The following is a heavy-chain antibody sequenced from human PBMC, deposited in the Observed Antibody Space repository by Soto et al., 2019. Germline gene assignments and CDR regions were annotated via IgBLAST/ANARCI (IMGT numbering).Heavy chain of an antibody. CDR2: ISGSGGDT. J-gene: IGHJ4*02. CDR3: ARGGYVSGWSFDF. D-gene: IGHD6-19*01. Sequence: EVQLLESGGGLVQPGGSLRLSCAASGFTFSSYAMAWVRQAPGKGLEWVSTISGSGGDTFHADSVKGRFTISRDNSKNTLYLQMNSRRAEDTAVYYCARGGYVSGWSFDFWGQGTLVTVSS. CDR1: GFTFSSYA. V-gene: IGHV3-23*01.